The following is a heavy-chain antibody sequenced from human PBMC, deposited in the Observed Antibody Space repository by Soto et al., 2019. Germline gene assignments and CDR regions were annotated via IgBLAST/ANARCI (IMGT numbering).Heavy chain of an antibody. CDR2: IRPDNGNT. CDR1: GYPFSSYG. CDR3: AREEDYYYGMDV. Sequence: ASVKVSCKSSGYPFSSYGISWVRQAPGQGLEWMGWIRPDNGNTNYAQKLQGRVTMTRDTSTSTAYMELRSLRLDDTAVYYCAREEDYYYGMDVRGQGTTVTVSS. V-gene: IGHV1-18*04. J-gene: IGHJ6*02.